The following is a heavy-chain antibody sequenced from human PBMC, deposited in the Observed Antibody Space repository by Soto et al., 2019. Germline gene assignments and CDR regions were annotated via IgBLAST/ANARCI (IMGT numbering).Heavy chain of an antibody. V-gene: IGHV3-21*01. CDR3: ARALRRPTPDASLTDY. J-gene: IGHJ4*02. CDR1: GFTFSSYS. D-gene: IGHD1-1*01. Sequence: PGGSLRLSCAASGFTFSSYSMNWVRQAPGKGLEWVSSISSSSSYIYYADSVKGRFTISRDNAKNSLYLQMNSLRAEDTAVYYCARALRRPTPDASLTDYWGQGTLVTVSS. CDR2: ISSSSSYI.